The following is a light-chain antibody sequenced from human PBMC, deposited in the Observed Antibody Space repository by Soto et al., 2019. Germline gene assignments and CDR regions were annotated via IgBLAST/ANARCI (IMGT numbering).Light chain of an antibody. CDR3: QPRSNWPPIP. CDR1: QSVSSSY. V-gene: IGKV3D-20*02. J-gene: IGKJ5*01. Sequence: EIVLTQTPGTLSLSPGERAILSCRASQSVSSSYLAWYQQKPGQAPRLLIYDASDRATGIPARFSGSGSGTDFTLTISSLEPEDFAVYYCQPRSNWPPIPFGQGTRLEIK. CDR2: DAS.